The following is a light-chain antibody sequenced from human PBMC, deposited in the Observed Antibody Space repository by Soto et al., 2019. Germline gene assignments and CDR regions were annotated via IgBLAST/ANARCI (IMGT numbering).Light chain of an antibody. CDR1: SSNNGAEYD. V-gene: IGLV1-40*01. CDR3: QSYDSSLTTFV. J-gene: IGLJ1*01. CDR2: GDN. Sequence: QSVLTQPPSVSGAPGQRVALSCTGSSSNNGAEYDVHWYQQLPGTAPKRLIYGDNNRPSGGPDRFSGPTSGTSASQAITGLQPEDEADYYCQSYDSSLTTFVFGTGTKVTVL.